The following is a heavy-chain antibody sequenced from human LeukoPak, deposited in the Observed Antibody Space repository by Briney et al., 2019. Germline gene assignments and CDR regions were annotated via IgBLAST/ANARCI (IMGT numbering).Heavy chain of an antibody. CDR2: ISAYNGNT. V-gene: IGHV1-18*01. CDR1: GYTFTSYG. D-gene: IGHD6-13*01. CDR3: ARVYSSSWYAPYYYYMDV. Sequence: ASVKVSCKASGYTFTSYGISWVRQAPGQGLEWMGWISAYNGNTNYAQKLQGRVTMTTDTSTSTAYMELRSLRSDDTAVYYCARVYSSSWYAPYYYYMDVWGKGTTVTISS. J-gene: IGHJ6*03.